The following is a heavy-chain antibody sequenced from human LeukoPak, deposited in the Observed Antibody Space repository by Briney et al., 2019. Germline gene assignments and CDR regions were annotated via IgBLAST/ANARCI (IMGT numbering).Heavy chain of an antibody. V-gene: IGHV1-2*02. CDR2: INPNSGGT. CDR3: ARDHASYNWFDP. D-gene: IGHD2-2*01. Sequence: ASVKVSCKASGYTFTGYYMHWVRQAPGQGLEWMGWINPNSGGTNYAQKFQGRVTMTRDTSISTAYMELSRLRSDDTAVYYCARDHASYNWFDPWGQGTLVTVPS. CDR1: GYTFTGYY. J-gene: IGHJ5*02.